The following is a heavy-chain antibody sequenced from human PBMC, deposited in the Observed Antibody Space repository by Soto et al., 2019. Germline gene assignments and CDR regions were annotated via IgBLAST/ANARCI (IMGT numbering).Heavy chain of an antibody. CDR2: VNHSGST. CDR3: ARGRADLTYYYYGMDV. Sequence: SENLSITCAVYGGSFNGYYWSWIRQPPGKGLEWIGEVNHSGSTNYNPSLKSRVTISVDTSKNQFSLKLSTVTAADTAVYYCARGRADLTYYYYGMDVWGQGTTVTVSS. J-gene: IGHJ6*02. CDR1: GGSFNGYY. V-gene: IGHV4-34*01.